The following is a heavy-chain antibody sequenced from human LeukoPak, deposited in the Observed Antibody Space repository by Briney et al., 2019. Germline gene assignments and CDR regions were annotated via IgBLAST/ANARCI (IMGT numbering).Heavy chain of an antibody. CDR2: ITGGSSYI. J-gene: IGHJ4*02. Sequence: LIWVRQAPGKGLEWVASITGGSSYIYYSDSVKGRFTISRDNAKKSLYLRMNSLRAEDTAVYYCARDPSLESDYGVYATNWGQGTLVTVSS. CDR3: ARDPSLESDYGVYATN. V-gene: IGHV3-21*01. D-gene: IGHD4-17*01.